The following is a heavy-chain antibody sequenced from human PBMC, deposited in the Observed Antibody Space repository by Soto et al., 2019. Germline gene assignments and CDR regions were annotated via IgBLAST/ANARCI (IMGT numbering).Heavy chain of an antibody. CDR3: AREETAWPLAYGLDV. J-gene: IGHJ6*02. CDR1: GFSFSTYS. V-gene: IGHV3-21*01. D-gene: IGHD2-21*02. CDR2: IGRRSDI. Sequence: KPGGSLRLSCEAYGFSFSTYSMHWVRQAPGKGLEWVSSIGRRSDIYYADSVKGRFTISRDNAKNSVSLQMNSLRDEDTAVYYCAREETAWPLAYGLDVWGQGTTVTVSS.